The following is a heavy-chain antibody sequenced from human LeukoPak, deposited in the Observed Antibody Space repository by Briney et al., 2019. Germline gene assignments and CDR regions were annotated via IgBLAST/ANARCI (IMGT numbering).Heavy chain of an antibody. D-gene: IGHD2-2*01. CDR2: IYSGGSA. J-gene: IGHJ6*03. CDR1: GFAVSSSY. V-gene: IGHV3-53*01. CDR3: ARVSLLPAAMGYYYYYYMDL. Sequence: PGGSLRLSCAASGFAVSSSYMSWVRQAPGKGLEWVSVIYSGGSAFYADSVKGRFIVSRDSSKNTLYLQMRSLRADDTAVYYCARVSLLPAAMGYYYYYYMDLWGKGTTVTVSS.